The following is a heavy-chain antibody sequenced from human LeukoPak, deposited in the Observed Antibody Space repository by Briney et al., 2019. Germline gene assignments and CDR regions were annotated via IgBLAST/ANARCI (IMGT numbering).Heavy chain of an antibody. CDR3: ARDSSSSAWFDY. CDR1: GLTFSDYY. D-gene: IGHD6-25*01. CDR2: ISSSSNYT. Sequence: GGSLRLSCAASGLTFSDYYMSWIRQAPGKGLAWISYISSSSNYTNYADSVKGRFTISRDSAKNSLYLQMNSLRAEDTAVYYCARDSSSSAWFDYWGQGTLVTVSS. J-gene: IGHJ4*02. V-gene: IGHV3-11*05.